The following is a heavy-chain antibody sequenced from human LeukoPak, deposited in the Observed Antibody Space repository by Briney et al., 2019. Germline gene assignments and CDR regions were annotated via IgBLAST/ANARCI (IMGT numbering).Heavy chain of an antibody. CDR2: VFTSGNN. Sequence: SETLSLTCTVSGASISSFYWSWLRQPAGKGLEWIGRVFTSGNNNYNPSLKSRVTMSGDRSKNQFSLKLSSVTAADTAVYYCARVGDSATYFDYWGQGTLVTVSS. J-gene: IGHJ4*02. V-gene: IGHV4-4*07. CDR3: ARVGDSATYFDY. CDR1: GASISSFY. D-gene: IGHD2-21*02.